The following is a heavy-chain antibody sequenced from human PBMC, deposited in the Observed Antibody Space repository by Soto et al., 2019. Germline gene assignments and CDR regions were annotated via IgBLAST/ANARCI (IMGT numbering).Heavy chain of an antibody. D-gene: IGHD3-22*01. V-gene: IGHV3-9*01. CDR1: GFTFDVYA. Sequence: EVQLVESGGGWVQPGRSLRLSCAASGFTFDVYAMHWVRQAPGKGLEWVSGINYNSGSVGYADSVKGRFTISRDNAKNSLHLQMNSLRAEDTAVYYCASTKYDSSAYYYWYLGLWGRGTLVTVSS. J-gene: IGHJ2*01. CDR2: INYNSGSV. CDR3: ASTKYDSSAYYYWYLGL.